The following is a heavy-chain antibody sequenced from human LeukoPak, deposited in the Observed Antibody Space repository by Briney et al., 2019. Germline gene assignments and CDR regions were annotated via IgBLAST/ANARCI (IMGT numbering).Heavy chain of an antibody. CDR1: GGSITSRNW. CDR3: ANTNIAFTAASF. Sequence: SGTLSLTCAVSGGSITSRNWWSWVRQPPGKGLEWIGEIYHSGSTNYNPSLKSRVTISVDKSKNQFSLMLSSVTAADTAVYYCANTNIAFTAASFWGRGTLVIVSS. D-gene: IGHD3-3*02. V-gene: IGHV4-4*02. J-gene: IGHJ4*02. CDR2: IYHSGST.